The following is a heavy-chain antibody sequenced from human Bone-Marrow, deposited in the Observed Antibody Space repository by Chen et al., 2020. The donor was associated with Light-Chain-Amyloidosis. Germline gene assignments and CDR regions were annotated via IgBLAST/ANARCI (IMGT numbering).Heavy chain of an antibody. CDR3: ARRRDGYNFDY. D-gene: IGHD5-12*01. V-gene: IGHV5-51*01. CDR2: IYPDDSDA. Sequence: EVQLEQSGPEVKKPGESLKIPCKGLGSTLPNYWIGWVRQMPGKGLEWMGVIYPDDSDARYSPSFEGQVTISADKSITTAYLQWRSLKASDTAMYYCARRRDGYNFDYWGQGTLVTVSS. CDR1: GSTLPNYW. J-gene: IGHJ4*02.